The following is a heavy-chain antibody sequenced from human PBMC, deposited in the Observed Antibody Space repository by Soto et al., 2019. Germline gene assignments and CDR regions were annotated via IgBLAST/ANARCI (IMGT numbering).Heavy chain of an antibody. CDR1: GDYISSHY. CDR3: ARPKGIAPAVWYFDL. V-gene: IGHV4-59*08. CDR2: VYHSGKT. D-gene: IGHD6-13*01. J-gene: IGHJ2*01. Sequence: QVQLQESGPGLVKPSETLSLTCTVSGDYISSHYWSWIRRPPGKVLEWIGYVYHSGKTDSKPSLKSRVTISMDTYKNQISLSLTSVTAADTAMYYCARPKGIAPAVWYFDLWGRGTLVTVSS.